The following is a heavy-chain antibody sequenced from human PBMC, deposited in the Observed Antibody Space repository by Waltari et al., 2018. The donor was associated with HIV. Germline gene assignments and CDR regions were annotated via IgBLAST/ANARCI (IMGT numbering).Heavy chain of an antibody. D-gene: IGHD1-26*01. CDR2: MNPNSGNT. Sequence: QVQLVQSGAEVKKPGASVKVSCKASGYTFRNYDINWVRQATGQGLAWMGWMNPNSGNTGYAHKFQSRVTVPSDTSISTAYMELRSLRSEDTAVYYCARGVDAVGATHWFDPWGQGSLVTVSS. V-gene: IGHV1-8*01. CDR1: GYTFRNYD. J-gene: IGHJ5*02. CDR3: ARGVDAVGATHWFDP.